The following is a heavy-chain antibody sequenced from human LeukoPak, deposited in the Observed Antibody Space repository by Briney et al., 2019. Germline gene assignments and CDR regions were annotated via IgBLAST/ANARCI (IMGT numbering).Heavy chain of an antibody. D-gene: IGHD5-18*01. Sequence: PSGTLSLTCAVSGGSISSSNWWSWVRQPPGKGLEWIGEIYHSGSTNYNPSLKSRVTISVDTSKNQFSLKLSSVTAADTAVYYCARGRYSPHPFLRYWGQGTLVTVSS. CDR1: GGSISSSNW. CDR2: IYHSGST. J-gene: IGHJ4*02. V-gene: IGHV4-4*02. CDR3: ARGRYSPHPFLRY.